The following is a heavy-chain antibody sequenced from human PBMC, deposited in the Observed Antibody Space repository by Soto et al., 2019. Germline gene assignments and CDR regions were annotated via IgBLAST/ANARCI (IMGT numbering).Heavy chain of an antibody. CDR2: IYYSGST. J-gene: IGHJ6*02. V-gene: IGHV4-61*01. CDR1: GGSVSSGSYY. Sequence: SETLSLTCTVSGGSVSSGSYYWSWIRQPPGKGLEWIGYIYYSGSTNYNPSLKSRVTISVDTSKNQFSLKLSSVTAADTAVYYCARVGLVNGTTSVWDYYYGMDVWGQGTTVTVSS. CDR3: ARVGLVNGTTSVWDYYYGMDV. D-gene: IGHD1-7*01.